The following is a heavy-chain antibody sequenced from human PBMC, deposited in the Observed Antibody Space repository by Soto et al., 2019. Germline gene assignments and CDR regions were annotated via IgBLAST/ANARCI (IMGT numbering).Heavy chain of an antibody. V-gene: IGHV1-69*13. J-gene: IGHJ6*02. D-gene: IGHD2-2*01. Sequence: SVKVSCXASGGTFSSYAISWVRQAPGQVLEWMGVIIPIFGTANCAQKFQGRVTITADESTSTAYMELSSLRSEDTAVYYCARERGCSSTSCYFDDYYGMDVWG. CDR2: IIPIFGTA. CDR3: ARERGCSSTSCYFDDYYGMDV. CDR1: GGTFSSYA.